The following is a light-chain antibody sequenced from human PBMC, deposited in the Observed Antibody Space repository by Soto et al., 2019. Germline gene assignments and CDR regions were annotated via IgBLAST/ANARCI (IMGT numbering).Light chain of an antibody. V-gene: IGKV1-5*03. CDR3: QQYNTSSLT. CDR2: KAS. CDR1: QSISTW. J-gene: IGKJ4*01. Sequence: DIQMTQSPSTLSASVGDGVTITCRASQSISTWLAWYQQKPGKAPKLLIYKASSLESGVPSRFSGSGSGTEFALTISSLQPDDFATYYCQQYNTSSLTFGGGTKVDIK.